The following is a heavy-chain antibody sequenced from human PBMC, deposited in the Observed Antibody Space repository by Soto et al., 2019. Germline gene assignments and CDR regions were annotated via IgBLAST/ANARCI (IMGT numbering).Heavy chain of an antibody. CDR2: FDPEDGET. Sequence: QVQLVQSGAEVKKPGASVKVSCKVSGCTLTELSMHWVRQAPGKGLEWMGGFDPEDGETIYAQKFQGRVTMTEDTSTDTAYMELSSLRSEDTAVYYCATAYSGSYGYYYYYGMDVWGQGTTVTVSS. CDR1: GCTLTELS. V-gene: IGHV1-24*01. D-gene: IGHD3-10*01. CDR3: ATAYSGSYGYYYYYGMDV. J-gene: IGHJ6*02.